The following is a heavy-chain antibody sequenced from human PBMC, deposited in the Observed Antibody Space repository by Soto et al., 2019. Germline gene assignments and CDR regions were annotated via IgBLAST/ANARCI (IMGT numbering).Heavy chain of an antibody. V-gene: IGHV4-34*01. J-gene: IGHJ4*02. Sequence: SETLSLTCDGYGGSLSGYFWSWIRQSPGKGLEWIGEINHSGSSTNYNPSLKGRVTMSVDTSKKQFSLHLTSVTVADTAVYYCARMPHLGFCTGGRCDRDYWGQGTLVTVSS. D-gene: IGHD2-15*01. CDR3: ARMPHLGFCTGGRCDRDY. CDR2: INHSGSST. CDR1: GGSLSGYF.